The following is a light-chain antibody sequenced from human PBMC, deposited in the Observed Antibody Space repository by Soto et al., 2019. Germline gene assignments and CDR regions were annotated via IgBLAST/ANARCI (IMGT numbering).Light chain of an antibody. CDR3: QVWDISSDQYL. Sequence: SYELTQPPSVSVAPGQTARITCGGNNIASKSVHWYQQRPGQAPVLVLYDDSNRPSGIPARFSGSNSGSTATLTISSVEAGDEADYFCQVWDISSDQYLFGAGTKGTVL. V-gene: IGLV3-21*02. J-gene: IGLJ1*01. CDR2: DDS. CDR1: NIASKS.